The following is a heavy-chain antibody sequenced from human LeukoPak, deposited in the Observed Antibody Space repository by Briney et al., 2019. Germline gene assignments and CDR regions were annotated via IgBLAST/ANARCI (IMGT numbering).Heavy chain of an antibody. V-gene: IGHV3-48*04. D-gene: IGHD3-10*01. CDR3: ARYHLGSYFRDPFDH. CDR1: GFTFSSYG. CDR2: ITYGSDTI. Sequence: GRSLRLSCAASGFTFSSYGMHWVRQAPGKGLEWVAYITYGSDTIFYADSVKGRFTVSRDNAKNSLYLQMDSLRAEDTAVYYCARYHLGSYFRDPFDHWGQGTLVTVSS. J-gene: IGHJ4*02.